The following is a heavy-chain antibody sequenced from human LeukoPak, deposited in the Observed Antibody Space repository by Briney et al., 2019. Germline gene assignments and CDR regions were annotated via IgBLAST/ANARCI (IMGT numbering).Heavy chain of an antibody. V-gene: IGHV3-23*01. CDR1: GFTFSSYA. CDR2: IRKTGAET. D-gene: IGHD2-15*01. J-gene: IGHJ5*02. Sequence: GGSLRLSCAASGFTFSSYAMSWVRQAPGKGLEWVSTIRKTGAETFYADSVRGRFTISRDNFKTTVYLEMKRLSAEDTAVYYCAKGGYASCFAPWGQGTLVIVSS. CDR3: AKGGYASCFAP.